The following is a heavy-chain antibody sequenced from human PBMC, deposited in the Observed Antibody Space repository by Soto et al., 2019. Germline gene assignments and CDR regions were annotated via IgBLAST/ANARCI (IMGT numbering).Heavy chain of an antibody. CDR2: ISYDGSNK. D-gene: IGHD3-10*01. CDR3: ATFPIWFGELSGAASKPTDY. V-gene: IGHV3-30*03. CDR1: GFTFSSYG. Sequence: GGSLRLSCAASGFTFSSYGMHWVRQAPGKGLEWVAVISYDGSNKYYADSVKGRFTISRDNSKNTLYLQMNSLRAEDTAVYYCATFPIWFGELSGAASKPTDYWGQGTLVTVSS. J-gene: IGHJ4*02.